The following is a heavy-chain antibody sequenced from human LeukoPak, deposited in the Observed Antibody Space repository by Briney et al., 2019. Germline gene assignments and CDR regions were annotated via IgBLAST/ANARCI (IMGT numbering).Heavy chain of an antibody. CDR2: IYGGGST. D-gene: IGHD6-19*01. Sequence: GGSLRLSCAASGFTVSSNYMSWVRQAPGKGLEWVSVIYGGGSTYYADSVKGRFTISRDTARNTLFLQMNSLRAEDTAVYYCASWPGGWYGEDSWGQGTLVTVSS. CDR3: ASWPGGWYGEDS. J-gene: IGHJ4*02. CDR1: GFTVSSNY. V-gene: IGHV3-53*01.